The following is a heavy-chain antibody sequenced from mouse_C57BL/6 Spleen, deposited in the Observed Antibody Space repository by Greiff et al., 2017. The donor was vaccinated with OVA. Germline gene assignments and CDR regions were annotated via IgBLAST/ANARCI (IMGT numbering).Heavy chain of an antibody. V-gene: IGHV7-3*01. Sequence: EVQLVESGGGLVQPGGSLSLSCAASGFTFTDYYMSWVRQPPGKALEWLGFIRNKANGYTTEYSASVKGRFTISRDNSQSILYLQMNALRAEVSATYYCARYGAYAMDYWGQGTSVTVSS. CDR2: IRNKANGYTT. J-gene: IGHJ4*01. CDR1: GFTFTDYY. CDR3: ARYGAYAMDY.